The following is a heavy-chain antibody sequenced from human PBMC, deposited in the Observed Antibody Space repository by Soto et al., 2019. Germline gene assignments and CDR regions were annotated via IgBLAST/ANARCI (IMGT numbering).Heavy chain of an antibody. J-gene: IGHJ4*02. Sequence: EGQLVESGGDLVQPGGSLRLSCVASGFIFNDQWMSWIRQAPGKGLEWVANIKADGSEDYYVDSVKGRFTISRDNAKDSVYLHMTNLRVDDAGVYYCTNWAYWGQGTQVTVSS. CDR3: TNWAY. V-gene: IGHV3-7*01. CDR1: GFIFNDQW. D-gene: IGHD3-16*01. CDR2: IKADGSED.